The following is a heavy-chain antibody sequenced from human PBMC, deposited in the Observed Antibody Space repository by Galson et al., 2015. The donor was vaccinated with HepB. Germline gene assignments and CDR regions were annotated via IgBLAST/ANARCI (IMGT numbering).Heavy chain of an antibody. J-gene: IGHJ4*02. Sequence: SLRLSCAASGFTFSSYSMNWVRQAPGKGLEWVSYISSSSNTIYYADSVKGRFTISRDNAKNSLFLQMNSLRAEDTAVYYCASLMTTFDHWGQGTLVTVSS. CDR3: ASLMTTFDH. CDR2: ISSSSNTI. CDR1: GFTFSSYS. D-gene: IGHD4-17*01. V-gene: IGHV3-48*04.